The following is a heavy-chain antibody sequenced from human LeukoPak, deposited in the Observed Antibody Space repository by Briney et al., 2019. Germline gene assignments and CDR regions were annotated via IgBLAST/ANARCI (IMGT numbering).Heavy chain of an antibody. CDR2: ISGSGGST. D-gene: IGHD3-22*01. V-gene: IGHV3-23*01. Sequence: GGSLRLSCAASGFTFSSYAMSWVRQAPGKGLEWVSAISGSGGSTYYADSVKGRFTISRDNSKSTLYLQMNSLRAEDTAVYYCAKVLTSSYYYDSSGYYFDYWGQGTLVTVSS. J-gene: IGHJ4*02. CDR1: GFTFSSYA. CDR3: AKVLTSSYYYDSSGYYFDY.